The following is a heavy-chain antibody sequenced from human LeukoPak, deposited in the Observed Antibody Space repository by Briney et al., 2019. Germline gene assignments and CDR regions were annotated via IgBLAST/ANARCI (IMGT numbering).Heavy chain of an antibody. CDR3: VSWVKYDILTGCYYDAFYI. Sequence: PGESLQISCKGSGYSFTSYWVGWVRQMPGKGLEWMGIIYPGDSDTRYSPSFQGQVTISADKSISTAYLQWSSLKASDTAMYYCVSWVKYDILTGCYYDAFYIWGQGTMVTVSS. J-gene: IGHJ3*02. CDR1: GYSFTSYW. CDR2: IYPGDSDT. D-gene: IGHD3-9*01. V-gene: IGHV5-51*01.